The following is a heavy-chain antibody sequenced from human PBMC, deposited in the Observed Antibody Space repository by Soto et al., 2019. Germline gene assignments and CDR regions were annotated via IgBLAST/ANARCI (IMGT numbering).Heavy chain of an antibody. CDR1: GGTFSSYA. V-gene: IGHV1-69*12. J-gene: IGHJ4*02. D-gene: IGHD5-12*01. CDR3: VRVVAIPGYPDY. CDR2: IVPIVDTA. Sequence: QVQLVQSGAEVRQPASSVKVSCKTSGGTFSSYAISGVRQAPGQGLEWMGGIVPIVDTATYAQKFQGRVTITADESTSTAYMELSRLRSDDTAVYYCVRVVAIPGYPDYWCQGTLGTVSS.